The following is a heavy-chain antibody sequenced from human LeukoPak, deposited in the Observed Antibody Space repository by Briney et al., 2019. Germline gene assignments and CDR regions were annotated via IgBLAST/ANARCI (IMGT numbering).Heavy chain of an antibody. CDR2: ISTYNGNT. CDR1: GYTFTNYG. V-gene: IGHV1-18*01. CDR3: ARSENSDALDAFDI. D-gene: IGHD1/OR15-1a*01. Sequence: ASVKVSCKASGYTFTNYGISWVRQAPGQGLEWMGWISTYNGNTNYSQKLQGRVTMTTDTSTSTAYMELRRLRSDDTAVYYCARSENSDALDAFDIWGQGTMVTVSS. J-gene: IGHJ3*02.